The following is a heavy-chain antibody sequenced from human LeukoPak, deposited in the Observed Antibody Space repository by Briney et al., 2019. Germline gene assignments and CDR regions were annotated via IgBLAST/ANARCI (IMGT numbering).Heavy chain of an antibody. V-gene: IGHV3-23*01. J-gene: IGHJ3*02. CDR2: ISGSGGST. Sequence: GGSLRLSCAASGFTFSSYAMSWVRQAPGKGLEWVSAISGSGGSTYYADSVKGRFTISRDNSRDTLYLQMNSLRAEDTAVYYCAKKMGSGTYSAFDIWGQGTMVTVSS. D-gene: IGHD1-26*01. CDR3: AKKMGSGTYSAFDI. CDR1: GFTFSSYA.